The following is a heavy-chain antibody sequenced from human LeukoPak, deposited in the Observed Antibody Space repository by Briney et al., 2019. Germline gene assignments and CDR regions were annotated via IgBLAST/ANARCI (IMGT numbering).Heavy chain of an antibody. CDR1: GGSINSYY. D-gene: IGHD6-13*01. CDR2: IYYSGSA. J-gene: IGHJ6*02. CDR3: ARTSSSSWSYGMDV. V-gene: IGHV4-59*12. Sequence: PSETLSLTCTVSGGSINSYYWSWIRQPPGKGLEWIGCIYYSGSANYNPSLKSRVTMSVDTSKNQFSLKLSSVTAADTAVYYCARTSSSSWSYGMDVWGQGTTVTVSS.